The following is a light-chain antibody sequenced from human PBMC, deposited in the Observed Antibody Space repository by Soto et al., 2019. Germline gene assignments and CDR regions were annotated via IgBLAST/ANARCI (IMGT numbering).Light chain of an antibody. J-gene: IGKJ4*01. CDR1: QSVGNNY. Sequence: EIVLTQSPGTLSLSPGERGTLSCRASQSVGNNYLAWYQQKPGQAPRLLIHGASSRATGIPDRFSGSGSGTDFTLTLSRLEHEDFAVYYCQQYANSPLTFGGGTKVEIK. CDR3: QQYANSPLT. CDR2: GAS. V-gene: IGKV3-20*01.